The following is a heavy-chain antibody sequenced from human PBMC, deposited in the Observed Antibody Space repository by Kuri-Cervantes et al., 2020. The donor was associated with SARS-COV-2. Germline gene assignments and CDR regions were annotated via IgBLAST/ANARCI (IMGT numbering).Heavy chain of an antibody. V-gene: IGHV4-34*01. CDR3: ARVDV. CDR1: GGSVSGYY. J-gene: IGHJ6*04. CDR2: IYYSGST. Sequence: SETLSLTCAVYGGSVSGYYWSWIRQPPGKGLEWIGSIYYSGSTYYNPSLKSRVTISVDTSKNQFSLKLSSVTAADTAVYYCARVDVWGKGTTVTVSS.